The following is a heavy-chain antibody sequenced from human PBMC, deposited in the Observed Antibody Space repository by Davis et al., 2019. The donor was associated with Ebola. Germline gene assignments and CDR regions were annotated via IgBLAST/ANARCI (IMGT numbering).Heavy chain of an antibody. CDR2: IYFTGTT. J-gene: IGHJ6*02. CDR3: ARDGRAYNYGYGMDV. CDR1: GDSISGWH. V-gene: IGHV4-59*01. D-gene: IGHD5-24*01. Sequence: SETLSLTCTVSGDSISGWHWSWIRRPPGKGLEWIGYIYFTGTTSYNPSLKSRVTISLDTAKNQFSLLLTSVTAADTAVYYCARDGRAYNYGYGMDVWGQGTTVTVSS.